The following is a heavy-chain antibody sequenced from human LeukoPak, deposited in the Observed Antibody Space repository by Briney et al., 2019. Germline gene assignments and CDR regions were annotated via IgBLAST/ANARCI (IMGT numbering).Heavy chain of an antibody. J-gene: IGHJ4*02. CDR3: ARVQWELRGVGSYFEY. V-gene: IGHV3-7*01. CDR1: GFTFSSYW. Sequence: GGSLRLSCVVSGFTFSSYWMSWVRQAPGKGLEWVANIKQDGSEKYYVDSVKDRFTMSRDNAKNSLYLQMNSLRAEDTAVYYCARVQWELRGVGSYFEYWGQGALVTVSS. D-gene: IGHD1-26*01. CDR2: IKQDGSEK.